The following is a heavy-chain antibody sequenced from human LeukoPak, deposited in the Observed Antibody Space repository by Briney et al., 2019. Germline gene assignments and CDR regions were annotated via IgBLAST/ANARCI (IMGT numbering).Heavy chain of an antibody. CDR3: ARLGYGHGQGDY. CDR2: IYPGDSTT. Sequence: GESLKISCKASGYSISNYWIGWVRQMPGKGLEWMGIIYPGDSTTKYSPSFQGQVTISADKSINTASLQWSSLKASDTAMYYCARLGYGHGQGDYWGQGTLVTVSS. D-gene: IGHD5-18*01. CDR1: GYSISNYW. J-gene: IGHJ4*02. V-gene: IGHV5-51*01.